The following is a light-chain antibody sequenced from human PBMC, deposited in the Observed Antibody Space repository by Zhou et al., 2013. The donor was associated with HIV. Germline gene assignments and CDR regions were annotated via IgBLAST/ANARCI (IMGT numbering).Light chain of an antibody. V-gene: IGKV3-20*01. J-gene: IGKJ2*01. CDR3: QQYGSRTA. CDR2: TVS. CDR1: QTVSSH. Sequence: EAVLTQSPGTLSLSPGERATLSCRASQTVSSHLAWYQQKPGQAPRLLIYTVSNRATGIPDRFSGSGSGTDFTLTISRLEPEDFAVYYCQQYGSRTAFGQGTKVEIK.